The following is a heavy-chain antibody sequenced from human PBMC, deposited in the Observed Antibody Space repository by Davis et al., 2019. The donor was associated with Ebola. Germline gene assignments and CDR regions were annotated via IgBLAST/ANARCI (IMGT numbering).Heavy chain of an antibody. CDR1: GFTFSSYW. Sequence: PGGSLRLSCAASGFTFSSYWMHWVRQAPGKGLVWVSCINSDGSSTSYADSVKGRFTISRDNDKNTLYLQMNSLRAEDTAVYYCAKEGSYDSSGLVDYWGQGTLVTVSS. CDR2: INSDGSST. D-gene: IGHD3-22*01. V-gene: IGHV3-74*01. J-gene: IGHJ4*02. CDR3: AKEGSYDSSGLVDY.